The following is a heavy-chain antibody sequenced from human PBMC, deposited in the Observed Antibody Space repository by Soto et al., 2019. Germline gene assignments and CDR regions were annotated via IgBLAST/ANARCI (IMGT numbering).Heavy chain of an antibody. Sequence: ASVKVSCKTSGYTFSSYFVHWVRQAPGQGLEWMGISNPSGDYTTYGQNFQGRLTMTRDTSTSTVYMELSSLRSEDTAVYYCVRDPWNYWGQGTLVTVSS. V-gene: IGHV1-46*01. J-gene: IGHJ4*02. D-gene: IGHD3-3*01. CDR1: GYTFSSYF. CDR2: SNPSGDYT. CDR3: VRDPWNY.